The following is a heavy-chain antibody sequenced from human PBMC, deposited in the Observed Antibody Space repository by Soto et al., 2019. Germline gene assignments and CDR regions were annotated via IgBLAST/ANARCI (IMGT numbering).Heavy chain of an antibody. CDR2: ISWNSGSI. CDR3: AKGILQWLVAGDAFDI. J-gene: IGHJ3*02. CDR1: GFTFDDYA. Sequence: EVQLVESGGGLVQPGRSLRLSCAASGFTFDDYAMHWVRQAPGKGLEWVSGISWNSGSIGYADSVKGRFTISRDNAKNSLYLQMNSLRAEDTALYYCAKGILQWLVAGDAFDIWCQGTMVTVSS. D-gene: IGHD6-19*01. V-gene: IGHV3-9*01.